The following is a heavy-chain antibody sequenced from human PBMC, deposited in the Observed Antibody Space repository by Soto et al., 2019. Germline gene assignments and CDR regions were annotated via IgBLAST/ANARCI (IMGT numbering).Heavy chain of an antibody. V-gene: IGHV3-48*03. CDR1: GFTFSSYE. D-gene: IGHD6-19*01. J-gene: IGHJ4*02. Sequence: PGGSLRLSCAASGFTFSSYEMNWVRQAPGKGLEWVSYISSSGSTIYYADSVKGRFTISRDNAKNSLYLQMNSLRAEDTAVYYCARPFFGQWLDYWGQGTLVTVSS. CDR3: ARPFFGQWLDY. CDR2: ISSSGSTI.